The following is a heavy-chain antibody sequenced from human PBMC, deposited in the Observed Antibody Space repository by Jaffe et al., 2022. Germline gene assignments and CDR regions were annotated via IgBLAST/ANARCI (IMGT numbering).Heavy chain of an antibody. CDR1: GYSFTSYW. CDR3: VRLYYYDSSGYSEPYNNWFDP. V-gene: IGHV5-51*03. D-gene: IGHD3-22*01. J-gene: IGHJ5*02. CDR2: IYPGDSDT. Sequence: EVQLVQSGAEVKKPGESLKISCKGSGYSFTSYWIGWVRQMPGKGLEWMGIIYPGDSDTRYSPSFQGQVTISADKSISTAYLQWSSLKASDTAMYYCVRLYYYDSSGYSEPYNNWFDPWGQGTLVTVSS.